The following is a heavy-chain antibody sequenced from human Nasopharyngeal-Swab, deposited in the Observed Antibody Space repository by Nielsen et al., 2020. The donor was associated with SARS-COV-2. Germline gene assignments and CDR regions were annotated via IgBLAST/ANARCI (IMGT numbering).Heavy chain of an antibody. V-gene: IGHV4-34*01. CDR2: INHSGST. J-gene: IGHJ4*02. CDR3: ARGPTQQLVRDY. Sequence: WSPKSPGKGLEWIGEINHSGSTNYNPSLKSRVTISVDTSKNQFSLKLSSVTAADTAVYYCARGPTQQLVRDYWGQGTLVTVSS. D-gene: IGHD6-13*01.